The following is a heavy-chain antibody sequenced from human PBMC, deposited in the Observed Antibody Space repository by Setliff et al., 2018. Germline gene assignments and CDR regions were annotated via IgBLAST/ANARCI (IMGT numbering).Heavy chain of an antibody. Sequence: LRLSCSVSGFTFGIYWMSWVRQAPGKGLEWVANIKGDGSEKYYVDSVKGRFAVSRDNAKYSLFLQMDSLTVEDTAVYYCGRAGKPYAIDIWGQGTMVTVSS. CDR1: GFTFGIYW. J-gene: IGHJ3*02. CDR2: IKGDGSEK. CDR3: GRAGKPYAIDI. V-gene: IGHV3-7*04.